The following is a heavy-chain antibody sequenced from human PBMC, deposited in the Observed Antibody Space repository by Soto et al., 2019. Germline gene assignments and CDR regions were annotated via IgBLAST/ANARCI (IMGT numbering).Heavy chain of an antibody. D-gene: IGHD1-1*01. CDR1: GFMFGTSG. V-gene: IGHV3-33*01. J-gene: IGHJ5*01. CDR3: ARDASGTTSFLAS. Sequence: PGGSLRLSCEASGFMFGTSGMHWVRQAPGKGLEGVSGIWLDGSERYYSDSVKGRFTISRDNSKNTLFLQMNSLRVEDTAVYFCARDASGTTSFLASWGQGTLVTVSS. CDR2: IWLDGSER.